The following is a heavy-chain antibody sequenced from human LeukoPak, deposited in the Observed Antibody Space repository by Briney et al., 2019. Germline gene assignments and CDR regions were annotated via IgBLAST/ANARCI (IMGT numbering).Heavy chain of an antibody. J-gene: IGHJ4*02. CDR2: ISGSADNT. CDR3: AKQGFGC. Sequence: GGSLRLSCVVSGFTLSSYAMSWVRQAPGEGLEWVSTISGSADNTNYAEAVKGRFTISRDNSKNTMYLQMNSLRAEDTAVYYCAKQGFGCWGQGTLVTVSS. CDR1: GFTLSSYA. V-gene: IGHV3-23*01.